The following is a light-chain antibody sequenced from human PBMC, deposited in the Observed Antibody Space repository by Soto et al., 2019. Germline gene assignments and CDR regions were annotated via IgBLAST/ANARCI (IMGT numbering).Light chain of an antibody. Sequence: EIVLTQSPATLSLPPGERATLSCRASQSVSSSYLAWYQQKPGQAPRLLIYDASTRATGIPARFSGSGSGTDFTLTISSLEPEDFAVYYCQQRSNWPPRLTFGGGTKVEIK. CDR1: QSVSSSY. V-gene: IGKV3-11*01. CDR2: DAS. CDR3: QQRSNWPPRLT. J-gene: IGKJ4*01.